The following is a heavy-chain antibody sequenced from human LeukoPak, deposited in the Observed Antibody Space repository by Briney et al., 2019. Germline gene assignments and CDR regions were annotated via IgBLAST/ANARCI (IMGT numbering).Heavy chain of an antibody. CDR1: GISISSYA. CDR2: ISISGGST. J-gene: IGHJ4*02. Sequence: QPGESLRLSCAASGISISSYAMSWVRQAPGKGLEWVSGISISGGSTSYADSVKGRFTISRDNPRNTLYMETNSLRAEDTALYYCAIMHPHYDGRGYWVQWGQGTLVTVSS. D-gene: IGHD3-22*01. V-gene: IGHV3-23*01. CDR3: AIMHPHYDGRGYWVQ.